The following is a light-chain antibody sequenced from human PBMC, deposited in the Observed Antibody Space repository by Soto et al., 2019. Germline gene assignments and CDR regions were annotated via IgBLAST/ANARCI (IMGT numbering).Light chain of an antibody. CDR2: GAS. V-gene: IGKV3-15*01. J-gene: IGKJ1*01. CDR1: QSVSSN. Sequence: EIVMTQSPATLSVYTGERATLSCRASQSVSSNLAWYQQKPGQAPRLLIYGASTRATGIPARFSGSGSGTDFTLTISNLEPEDFAVYYCQQHSHWPPWTFGQGTKV. CDR3: QQHSHWPPWT.